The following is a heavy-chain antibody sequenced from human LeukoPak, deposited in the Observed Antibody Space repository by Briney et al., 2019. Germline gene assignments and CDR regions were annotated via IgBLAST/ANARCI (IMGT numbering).Heavy chain of an antibody. J-gene: IGHJ4*02. V-gene: IGHV4-38-2*01. CDR3: ANTLWNPTYSSSWSEY. CDR2: INHSGST. Sequence: SETLSLTCAVSGYSISSGYYWGWIRQPPGKGLEWIGSINHSGSTYYNPSLKSRVTISVDTSKNQFSLKLSSVTAADTAVYYCANTLWNPTYSSSWSEYWGQGTLVTVSS. D-gene: IGHD6-13*01. CDR1: GYSISSGYY.